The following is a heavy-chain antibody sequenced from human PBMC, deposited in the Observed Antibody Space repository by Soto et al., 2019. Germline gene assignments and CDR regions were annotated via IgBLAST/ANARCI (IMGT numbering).Heavy chain of an antibody. CDR3: ARGVGVASIAAAGTDY. CDR1: GYTFTSYG. Sequence: GASVKVSCKASGYTFTSYGISWVRQAPGQGLEWMGWISAYNGSTNYAQKLQGRVTMTTDTSTSTAYMELRSLRSDDTAVYYCARGVGVASIAAAGTDYWGQGTLVTVSS. V-gene: IGHV1-18*01. CDR2: ISAYNGST. J-gene: IGHJ4*02. D-gene: IGHD6-13*01.